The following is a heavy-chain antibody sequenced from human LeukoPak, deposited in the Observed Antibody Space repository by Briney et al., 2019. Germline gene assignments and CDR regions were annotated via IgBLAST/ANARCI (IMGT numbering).Heavy chain of an antibody. Sequence: ASVKVSCKASGYTFTGYYMHWVRQAPGQGLEWMGIINPSGGSTSYAQKFQGRVTMTRDMSTSTVYMELSSLRSEDTAVYYCARGSAVADRRINWFDPWGQGTLVTVSS. J-gene: IGHJ5*02. V-gene: IGHV1-46*01. D-gene: IGHD6-19*01. CDR2: INPSGGST. CDR3: ARGSAVADRRINWFDP. CDR1: GYTFTGYY.